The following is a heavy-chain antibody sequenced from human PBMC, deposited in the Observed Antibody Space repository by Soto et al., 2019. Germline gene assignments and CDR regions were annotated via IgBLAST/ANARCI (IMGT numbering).Heavy chain of an antibody. J-gene: IGHJ6*02. CDR3: SRVLFPGYSGEDYYYYGMDV. D-gene: IGHD5-12*01. CDR1: GFTFSSYA. CDR2: ISGSGDST. V-gene: IGHV3-23*01. Sequence: GGSLRLSCAASGFTFSSYAMSWVRQAPGKGLEWVSGISGSGDSTYYADSVKGRFTISRDNSKNTLYLQMNSMRAEDTAVYYCSRVLFPGYSGEDYYYYGMDVWGQGTTVTVSS.